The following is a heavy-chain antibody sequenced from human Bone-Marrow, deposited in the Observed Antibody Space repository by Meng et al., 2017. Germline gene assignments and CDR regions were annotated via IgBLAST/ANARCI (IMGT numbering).Heavy chain of an antibody. CDR1: GFTFSNAW. J-gene: IGHJ4*02. Sequence: GQRVGVGGGWGRHWGSLVLSCAASGFTFSNAWMNWVRQVPGKGLVWLSRINTDGSDTSYADSVKGRFTISRDNAKNTLYLQMNSLRAEDTAMYYCARFTPFNYWGQGTLVTVSS. CDR2: INTDGSDT. V-gene: IGHV3-74*02. CDR3: ARFTPFNY.